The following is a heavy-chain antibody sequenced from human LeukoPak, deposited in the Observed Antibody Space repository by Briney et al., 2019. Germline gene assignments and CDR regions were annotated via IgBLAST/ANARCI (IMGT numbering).Heavy chain of an antibody. D-gene: IGHD1-26*01. V-gene: IGHV3-7*01. J-gene: IGHJ4*02. CDR2: IQQDGSEK. Sequence: GGSLRLSCAASGFTFTGYWMTWVRQAPGKGLEWVANIQQDGSEKNYVDSAKGRFTISRDNTKNSLYLQMNSLRAEDTAVYYCAGAAGWEQAYWGQGTQVTVSS. CDR1: GFTFTGYW. CDR3: AGAAGWEQAY.